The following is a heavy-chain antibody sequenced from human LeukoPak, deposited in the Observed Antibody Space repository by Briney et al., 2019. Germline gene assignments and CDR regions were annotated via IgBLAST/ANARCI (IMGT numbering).Heavy chain of an antibody. V-gene: IGHV3-23*01. CDR1: GFTFNNYA. D-gene: IGHD2-21*02. CDR3: ASGCAGDCSQTGFDY. CDR2: ISGGGGSGVNT. Sequence: PGGSLRLSCAASGFTFNNYAMNWVRQAPGRGLEWVSGISGGGGSGVNTYYADSVKGRFTISRDSSMNTLYLQMGNLRAEDTAVYYCASGCAGDCSQTGFDYWGQGTLVTVSS. J-gene: IGHJ4*02.